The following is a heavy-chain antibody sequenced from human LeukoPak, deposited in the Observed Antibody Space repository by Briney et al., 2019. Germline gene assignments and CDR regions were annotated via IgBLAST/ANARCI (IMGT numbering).Heavy chain of an antibody. J-gene: IGHJ6*02. V-gene: IGHV3-23*01. CDR3: AEDGVGVGATPDYGMDV. D-gene: IGHD1-26*01. Sequence: PGGSLRLSCAASGFTFSSYAMSWVRQAPGKGLEWVSAISGSGGSTYYADSVKGRFTISRDNSKNTLYLQMNSLRAEDTAVYYCAEDGVGVGATPDYGMDVWGQGTTVTVSS. CDR2: ISGSGGST. CDR1: GFTFSSYA.